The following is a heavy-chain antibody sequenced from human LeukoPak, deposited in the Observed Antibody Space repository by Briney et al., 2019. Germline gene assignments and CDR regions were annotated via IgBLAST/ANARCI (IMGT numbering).Heavy chain of an antibody. J-gene: IGHJ4*02. CDR2: ISSSTGNT. D-gene: IGHD3-3*01. Sequence: GGSLRLSCAASGFTFSSYAMSWVRQAPGKGLEWVSSISSSTGNTYYADSVKGRFTISRDTSKNTLYLQMNSLRAEDTAVYYCARLREIPVFGVVTKSTSYFDYWGQGTLVTVSS. V-gene: IGHV3-23*01. CDR1: GFTFSSYA. CDR3: ARLREIPVFGVVTKSTSYFDY.